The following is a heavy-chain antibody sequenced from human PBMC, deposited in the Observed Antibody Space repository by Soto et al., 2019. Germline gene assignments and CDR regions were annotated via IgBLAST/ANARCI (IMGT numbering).Heavy chain of an antibody. CDR1: RASVYTNSAT. V-gene: IGHV6-1*01. J-gene: IGHJ5*01. CDR3: ARLVGNSWLDS. Sequence: SQKPSLTCSITRASVYTNSATCDWIRQSSMKGFEWLGRTHYSSRWFNDYAGSVRGRITINPDTSNNQLSLQLNSVTPDDTAVYYCARLVGNSWLDSWGQGTLVTVSS. CDR2: THYSSRWFN. D-gene: IGHD2-2*01.